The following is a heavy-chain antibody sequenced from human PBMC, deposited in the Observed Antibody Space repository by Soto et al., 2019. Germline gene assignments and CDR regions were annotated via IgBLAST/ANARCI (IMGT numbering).Heavy chain of an antibody. D-gene: IGHD1-26*01. CDR2: ISYDGSNK. V-gene: IGHV3-30*18. Sequence: GGSLRLSCVASGFTFSSHGMHWVRQAPGKGLEWVAVISYDGSNKYYADSVKGRFTISRDNSKNTLYLQMNSLRAEDTAVYYCAKDPYSGSSHPDYWGQGTLVTVSS. J-gene: IGHJ4*02. CDR1: GFTFSSHG. CDR3: AKDPYSGSSHPDY.